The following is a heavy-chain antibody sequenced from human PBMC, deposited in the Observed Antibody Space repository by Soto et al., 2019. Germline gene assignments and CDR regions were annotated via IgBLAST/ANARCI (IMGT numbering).Heavy chain of an antibody. CDR1: GFTFSSYA. V-gene: IGHV3-30-3*01. J-gene: IGHJ6*02. CDR3: ARDDSSGYYPFYYYGMDV. CDR2: ISYDGSNK. D-gene: IGHD3-22*01. Sequence: PGGSLRLSCAASGFTFSSYAMHWVRQAPGKGLEWVAVISYDGSNKYYADSVKGRFTISRDNSKNTLYLQMNSLRAEDTAVYYCARDDSSGYYPFYYYGMDVWGQGTTVTVSS.